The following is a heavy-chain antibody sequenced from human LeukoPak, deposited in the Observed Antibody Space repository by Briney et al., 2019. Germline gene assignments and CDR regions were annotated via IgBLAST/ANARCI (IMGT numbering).Heavy chain of an antibody. CDR3: VGQLLRAV. J-gene: IGHJ6*04. Sequence: GGSLRLSCTASGFPLIVYWISWVGQARGKGREWVANIKEDGSVQDYVDSVKGRFTISRDNAKNSVYLQMNSLRVDDTAVYYCVGQLLRAVWGKGTTVTVSS. D-gene: IGHD2-2*01. CDR1: GFPLIVYW. CDR2: IKEDGSVQ. V-gene: IGHV3-7*01.